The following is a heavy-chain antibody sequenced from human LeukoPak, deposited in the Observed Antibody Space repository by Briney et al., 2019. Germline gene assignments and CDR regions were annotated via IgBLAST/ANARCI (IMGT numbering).Heavy chain of an antibody. Sequence: ASVKVSCKASGYTFTGYYIHWVRQAPGQGLEWMGRINPNSGGTNYAQKFQGRVTMTRDTSISTAYMELSRLRSDDTAVYYCAREVEDDILTGYPLGCDYWGQGTLVTVSS. V-gene: IGHV1-2*06. CDR3: AREVEDDILTGYPLGCDY. J-gene: IGHJ4*02. CDR1: GYTFTGYY. D-gene: IGHD3-9*01. CDR2: INPNSGGT.